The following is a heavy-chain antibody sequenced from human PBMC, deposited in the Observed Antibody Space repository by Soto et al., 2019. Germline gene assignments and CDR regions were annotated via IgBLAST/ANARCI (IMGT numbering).Heavy chain of an antibody. CDR3: ARVGYYYGMDV. CDR2: MNPNSGNT. V-gene: IGHV1-8*01. Sequence: ASVKVSCKASGYTFTSYDINWVRQATGQGLEWMGWMNPNSGNTGCAQKFQGRVTMTRNTSISTAYMELGSLRSEDTAVYYCARVGYYYGMDVWGQGTTVTVSS. CDR1: GYTFTSYD. J-gene: IGHJ6*02.